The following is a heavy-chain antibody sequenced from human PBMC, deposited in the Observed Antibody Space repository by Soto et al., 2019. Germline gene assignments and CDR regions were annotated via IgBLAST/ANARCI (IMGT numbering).Heavy chain of an antibody. CDR3: ASGRDYTWTI. J-gene: IGHJ4*02. CDR2: INHSGST. V-gene: IGHV4-34*01. D-gene: IGHD3-16*01. CDR1: GGSLSDYY. Sequence: QVQLQQWGAGLLKPSETLSLTCAVYGGSLSDYYWSWIRQPPGQGVEWLGEINHSGSTKYNPSLKVRVTISVDTPKSQFSLKLSSVTDADTAIYYCASGRDYTWTIGGQGTLVTVSS.